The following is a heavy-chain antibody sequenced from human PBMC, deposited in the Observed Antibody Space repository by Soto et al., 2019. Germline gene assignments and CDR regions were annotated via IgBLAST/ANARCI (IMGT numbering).Heavy chain of an antibody. J-gene: IGHJ4*02. CDR2: INHSGST. CDR1: GVSFTGYY. D-gene: IGHD1-7*01. Sequence: PSETLSLTCAVYGVSFTGYYWSWIRQPPGKGLEWIGEINHSGSTNYNPSVKSRVTISVDTSKSQFSLKLSSVTAADTAVYYCARGDNWNYVPDNWGQGTLVTVSS. CDR3: ARGDNWNYVPDN. V-gene: IGHV4-34*01.